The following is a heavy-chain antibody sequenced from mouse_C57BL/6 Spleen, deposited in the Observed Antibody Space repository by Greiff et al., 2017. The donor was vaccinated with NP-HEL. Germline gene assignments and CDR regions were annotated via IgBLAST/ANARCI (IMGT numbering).Heavy chain of an antibody. D-gene: IGHD1-1*01. V-gene: IGHV1-69*01. CDR3: ARGGTTGRNAMDY. J-gene: IGHJ4*01. CDR1: GYTFTSYW. Sequence: QVQLQQPGAELVMPGASVKLSCKASGYTFTSYWMHWVKQRPGQGLEWIGEIDPSDSYTNYHQKFKGKSTLTVDKSSSTAYMQLSSLTSEDSAVYYCARGGTTGRNAMDYWGQGTSVTVSS. CDR2: IDPSDSYT.